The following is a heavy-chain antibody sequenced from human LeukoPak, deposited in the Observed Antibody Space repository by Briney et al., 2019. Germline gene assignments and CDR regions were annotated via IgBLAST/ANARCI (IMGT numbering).Heavy chain of an antibody. J-gene: IGHJ4*02. D-gene: IGHD4-17*01. CDR1: GYTLTELS. CDR3: ARLPYGDYESLDY. CDR2: FDPEDGET. V-gene: IGHV1-24*01. Sequence: ASVKVSCKVSGYTLTELSMHWVRQAPGKGLEWMGGFDPEDGETIYAQKFQGRVTMTEDTSTDTAYMELSRLRSDDTAVYYCARLPYGDYESLDYWGQGTLVTVSS.